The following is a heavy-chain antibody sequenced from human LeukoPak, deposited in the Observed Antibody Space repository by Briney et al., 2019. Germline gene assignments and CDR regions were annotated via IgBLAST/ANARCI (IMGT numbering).Heavy chain of an antibody. CDR3: ARGWGLVRATTRNFDY. J-gene: IGHJ4*02. D-gene: IGHD1-26*01. CDR1: GYTFTSYG. V-gene: IGHV1-18*01. CDR2: ISAYNGNT. Sequence: ASVKVSCKASGYTFTSYGISWVRQAPGQGLEWMGWISAYNGNTNYAQKLQGRVTMTTDTSTSTAYMELRSLRSDDTAVYYCARGWGLVRATTRNFDYWGQGTLVTVSS.